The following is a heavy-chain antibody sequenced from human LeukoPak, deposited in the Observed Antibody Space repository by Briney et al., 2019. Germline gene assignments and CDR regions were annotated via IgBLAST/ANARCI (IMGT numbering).Heavy chain of an antibody. CDR3: ARDLYSYGPFDY. J-gene: IGHJ4*02. V-gene: IGHV3-30*04. CDR1: GLPFGSYT. CDR2: VSYDGSEK. D-gene: IGHD5-18*01. Sequence: GGPLRLLCAASGLPFGSYTMHWLRHATGKGLDWVALVSYDGSEKSYADSVKGRFTISRHNTKNTLYLQINILRAEDTAVYYCARDLYSYGPFDYWGQGTLVTVSS.